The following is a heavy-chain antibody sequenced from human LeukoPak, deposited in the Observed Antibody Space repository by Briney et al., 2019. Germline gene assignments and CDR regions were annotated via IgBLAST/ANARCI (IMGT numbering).Heavy chain of an antibody. D-gene: IGHD4-17*01. CDR2: MNPNSGNT. CDR3: ARGYYGDYGFYYYYMDV. Sequence: ASVKVSCKASGYTFTSYDINWVRQATGQGLEWMGWMNPNSGNTGYAQKFQGRVTMTRNTSISTAYMELSSLRSEDTAVYYCARGYYGDYGFYYYYMDVWGKGTTVTIS. J-gene: IGHJ6*03. V-gene: IGHV1-8*01. CDR1: GYTFTSYD.